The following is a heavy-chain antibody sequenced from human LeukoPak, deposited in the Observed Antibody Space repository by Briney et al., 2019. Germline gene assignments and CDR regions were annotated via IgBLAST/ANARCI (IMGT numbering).Heavy chain of an antibody. J-gene: IGHJ4*02. CDR2: ISYDGSNK. CDR3: AKDRNSAI. D-gene: IGHD2-21*02. Sequence: GGSLRLSCAASGLTFSSYGMHWVRQAPGKGLEWVAVISYDGSNKYYADSVKGRFTISRDNSKNTLYLQMNSLRAEDTAVYYCAKDRNSAIWGQGTLVTVSS. CDR1: GLTFSSYG. V-gene: IGHV3-30*18.